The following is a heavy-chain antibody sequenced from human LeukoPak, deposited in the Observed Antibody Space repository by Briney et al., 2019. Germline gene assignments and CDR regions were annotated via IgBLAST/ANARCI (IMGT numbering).Heavy chain of an antibody. V-gene: IGHV4-59*01. CDR2: IYYSGST. CDR1: GGSLSSYY. CDR3: ARVRYDILTGYDYYYYYGMDV. J-gene: IGHJ6*04. Sequence: SETLSLTCTVSGGSLSSYYWSWLRQPPGKGVEGIGYIYYSGSTNYKPSLTSRVTISLDTSKNQFSLKMSSVTPADTAVYYCARVRYDILTGYDYYYYYGMDVWGKGTTVTVSS. D-gene: IGHD3-9*01.